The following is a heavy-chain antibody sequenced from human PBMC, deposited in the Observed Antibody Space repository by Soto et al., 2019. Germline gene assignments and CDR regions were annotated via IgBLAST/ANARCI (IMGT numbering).Heavy chain of an antibody. V-gene: IGHV4-30-4*01. D-gene: IGHD3-22*01. J-gene: IGHJ4*02. CDR2: IYYSGST. Sequence: SETLSLTCTVSGGSISSGDYYWSWIRQPPGKGLEWIGYIYYSGSTYYNPSLKSRVTISVDTSKNQFSLKLSSVTAADTAVYYCARGADYYDSSGYPDYWGQGPLVTVSS. CDR3: ARGADYYDSSGYPDY. CDR1: GGSISSGDYY.